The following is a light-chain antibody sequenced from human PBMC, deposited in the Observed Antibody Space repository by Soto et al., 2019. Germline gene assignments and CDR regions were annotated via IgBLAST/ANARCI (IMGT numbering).Light chain of an antibody. CDR2: GSD. CDR1: TSNIGTYT. V-gene: IGLV1-44*01. Sequence: QSVLSQPPSTSGTPGQRVTISCSGGTSNIGTYTVSWYQQFPETAPRLLIYGSDRRPSGVPDRFSGSKSGTSASLSIGGLHSEDEAHYYCAAWDDSLDGQTFGGGTKLTVL. J-gene: IGLJ2*01. CDR3: AAWDDSLDGQT.